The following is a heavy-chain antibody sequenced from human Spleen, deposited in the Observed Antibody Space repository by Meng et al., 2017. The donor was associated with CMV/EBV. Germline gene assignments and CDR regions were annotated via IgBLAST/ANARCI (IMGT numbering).Heavy chain of an antibody. V-gene: IGHV1-2*02. CDR3: ARVGSSGSLSAFAMDV. D-gene: IGHD1-26*01. J-gene: IGHJ6*02. CDR1: GYTFTGYY. CDR2: INPNSGGT. Sequence: ASVKVSCKASGYTFTGYYMHWVRQAPGQGLEWMGWINPNSGGTNYAQKFQGRVTMTRDTSISTPYMELSRLRSDDTAVDYCARVGSSGSLSAFAMDVWGQGTTVTVSS.